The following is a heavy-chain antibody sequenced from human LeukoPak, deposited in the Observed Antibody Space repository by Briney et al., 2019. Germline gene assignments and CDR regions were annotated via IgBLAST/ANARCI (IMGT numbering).Heavy chain of an antibody. D-gene: IGHD2-15*01. V-gene: IGHV4-30-4*08. J-gene: IGHJ4*02. CDR2: IYYSGST. CDR1: GGSISSGDYY. Sequence: ASETLSLTCTVSGGSISSGDYYWSWIRQPPGKGLEWIGYIYYSGSTYYNPSLKSRVTISVDTSKNQFSLKLSSVTAADTAVYYCARVVGYCSGGSCYPSDYWGQGTLVTVS. CDR3: ARVVGYCSGGSCYPSDY.